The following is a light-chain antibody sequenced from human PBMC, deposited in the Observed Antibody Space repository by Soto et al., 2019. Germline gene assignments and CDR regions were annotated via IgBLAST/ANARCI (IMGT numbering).Light chain of an antibody. J-gene: IGKJ1*01. CDR3: QHYSLYSPWS. CDR1: QNINMW. CDR2: DAS. V-gene: IGKV1-5*01. Sequence: DIQMTHSPSTLSASVGDRVTITCWASQNINMWLAWYQQKPGKAPERLIYDASSLQSGVPSRFGGSGSGTDFTLTITSLLPDDCATYYCQHYSLYSPWSFGQGTKVEI.